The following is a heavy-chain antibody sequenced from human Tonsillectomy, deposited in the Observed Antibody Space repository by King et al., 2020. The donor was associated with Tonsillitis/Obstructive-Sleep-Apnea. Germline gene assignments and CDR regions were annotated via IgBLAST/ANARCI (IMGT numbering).Heavy chain of an antibody. CDR3: ARGVSGYCSSTSCSSYYYYYYMDV. CDR2: IKQDGSEK. V-gene: IGHV3-7*04. Sequence: LVESGGGLVQPGGSLRLSCVASGFTCSRYWMHWVRQAPGEGLEWVANIKQDGSEKYYVDSVKGRLTISRDNAKNSLYLQMDSLRAEDTAVYYCARGVSGYCSSTSCSSYYYYYYMDVWGKGTTVTVSS. CDR1: GFTCSRYW. J-gene: IGHJ6*03. D-gene: IGHD2-2*01.